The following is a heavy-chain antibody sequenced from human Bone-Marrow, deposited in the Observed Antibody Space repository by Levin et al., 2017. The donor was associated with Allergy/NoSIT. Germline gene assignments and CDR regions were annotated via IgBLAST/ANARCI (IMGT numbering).Heavy chain of an antibody. Sequence: SGGSLRLSCVASGFNFRGYSMNWVRQAPGKGLEWVSFITDGSSTMFYADSVKGRFTISRDNAKNSLHLQMNSLRDEDTAVYYCAREPLDFWGQGTQVTVSS. J-gene: IGHJ4*02. CDR1: GFNFRGYS. V-gene: IGHV3-48*02. CDR2: ITDGSSTM. CDR3: AREPLDF.